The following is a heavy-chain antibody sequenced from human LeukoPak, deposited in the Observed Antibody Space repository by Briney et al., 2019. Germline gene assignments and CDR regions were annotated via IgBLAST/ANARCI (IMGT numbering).Heavy chain of an antibody. D-gene: IGHD3-9*01. CDR3: ARGRVKAYFDWLKHNWFDP. J-gene: IGHJ5*02. V-gene: IGHV1-8*01. CDR1: GYTFTSYD. Sequence: ASVKVSCKASGYTFTSYDINWVRQATGQGLEWMGWMNPNSGNTGYAQKFQGRVTMTRNTSISTAYMELSSLRSEDTAVYYCARGRVKAYFDWLKHNWFDPWGQGTLVTVSS. CDR2: MNPNSGNT.